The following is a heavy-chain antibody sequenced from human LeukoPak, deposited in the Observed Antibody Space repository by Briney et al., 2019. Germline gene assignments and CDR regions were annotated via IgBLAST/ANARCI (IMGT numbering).Heavy chain of an antibody. V-gene: IGHV4-59*01. CDR3: ARDSGSGTYY. CDR1: GGSISTYY. Sequence: SETLSLTCTVSGGSISTYYWSWIRQPPGKGLEWIGHIYNSGSTNYNPSLKSRVTISIDTSKNQFSLKLSSVTAADTAVYYCARDSGSGTYYWGQGTLVTVSS. D-gene: IGHD6-19*01. CDR2: IYNSGST. J-gene: IGHJ4*02.